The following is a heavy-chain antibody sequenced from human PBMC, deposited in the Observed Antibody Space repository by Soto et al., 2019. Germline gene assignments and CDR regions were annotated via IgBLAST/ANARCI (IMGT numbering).Heavy chain of an antibody. CDR3: AHRRAHGGNWAWGDFDY. J-gene: IGHJ4*02. V-gene: IGHV2-5*02. CDR1: GFSLSTSGVG. Sequence: QITLKESGPTLVKPTQTLTLTCTFSGFSLSTSGVGVGWIRQPPGKALEWLALVYWDDAKRYSPSLKSRLTITKVTSNNGVVLTMTNMDPVDTATYSCAHRRAHGGNWAWGDFDYWGQGTLVTVSS. D-gene: IGHD3-16*01. CDR2: VYWDDAK.